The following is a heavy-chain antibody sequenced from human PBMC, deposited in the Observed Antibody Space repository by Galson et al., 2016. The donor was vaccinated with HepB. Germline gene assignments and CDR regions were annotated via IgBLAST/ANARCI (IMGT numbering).Heavy chain of an antibody. CDR2: ISSSSSTI. D-gene: IGHD3-22*01. J-gene: IGHJ4*02. CDR3: SSAAYHYGSNGYYFAY. CDR1: GSTFSSYS. Sequence: SLRLSCAASGSTFSSYSMNWVRQAPGKGLEWVSYISSSSSTIYYADSPKGRFTISRDNAKNSLYLQMNSLRPEDTAVYYCSSAAYHYGSNGYYFAYWRQGTLVTVSS. V-gene: IGHV3-48*04.